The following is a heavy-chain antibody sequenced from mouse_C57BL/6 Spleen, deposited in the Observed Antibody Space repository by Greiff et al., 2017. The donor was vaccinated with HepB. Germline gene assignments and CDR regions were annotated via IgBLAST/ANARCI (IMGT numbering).Heavy chain of an antibody. CDR2: ISYSGST. Sequence: DVQLVESGPGLAKPSQTLSLTCSVTGYSITSDYWNWIRKFPGNKLEYMGYISYSGSTYYNPSLKSRISITRDTSKNQYYLQLNSVTTEDTATYYCARGTYYGSSYDWYFDVGGTGTTVTVSS. J-gene: IGHJ1*03. CDR1: GYSITSDY. D-gene: IGHD1-1*01. V-gene: IGHV3-8*01. CDR3: ARGTYYGSSYDWYFDV.